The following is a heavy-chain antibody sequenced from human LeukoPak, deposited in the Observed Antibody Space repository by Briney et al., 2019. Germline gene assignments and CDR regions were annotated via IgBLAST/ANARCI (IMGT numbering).Heavy chain of an antibody. J-gene: IGHJ4*02. CDR1: GGTFSSYA. D-gene: IGHD4-17*01. CDR3: ARADSSSKDYGDYELFDY. CDR2: IIPIFGTA. Sequence: SVKVSCTSSGGTFSSYAISWLRQAPGQGLEWMGGIIPIFGTANYAQKFQGRVTITTDESTSTAYMELSSLRSEDTAVYYCARADSSSKDYGDYELFDYWGQGTLVTVSS. V-gene: IGHV1-69*05.